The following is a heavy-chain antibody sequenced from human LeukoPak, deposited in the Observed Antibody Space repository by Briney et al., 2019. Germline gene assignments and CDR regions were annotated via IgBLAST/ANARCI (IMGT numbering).Heavy chain of an antibody. D-gene: IGHD3-10*01. CDR2: INPNSGGT. Sequence: ASVKVSCKASGGTFSSYAISWVRQAPGQGLEWMGRINPNSGGTNYAQKFQGRVTMTRDTSISTAYMELSRLRSDDTAVYYCARAETYYYGSEDIDYWGQGTLVAVSS. J-gene: IGHJ4*02. CDR1: GGTFSSYA. CDR3: ARAETYYYGSEDIDY. V-gene: IGHV1-2*06.